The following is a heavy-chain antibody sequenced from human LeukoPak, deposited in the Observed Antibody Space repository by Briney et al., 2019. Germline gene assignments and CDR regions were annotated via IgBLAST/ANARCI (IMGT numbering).Heavy chain of an antibody. CDR1: GYTLSSYG. CDR2: ISYDGSNK. J-gene: IGHJ4*02. D-gene: IGHD3-16*02. Sequence: PGGSLRLSCEASGYTLSSYGMHWVRQAPGKGLEWVAVISYDGSNKYYADSVKGRFTISRDNSKNTLYLQMNSLRAEDTAVYYCAKCPVTFGGVIIVTTGYFDYWGQGTLVTVSS. V-gene: IGHV3-30*18. CDR3: AKCPVTFGGVIIVTTGYFDY.